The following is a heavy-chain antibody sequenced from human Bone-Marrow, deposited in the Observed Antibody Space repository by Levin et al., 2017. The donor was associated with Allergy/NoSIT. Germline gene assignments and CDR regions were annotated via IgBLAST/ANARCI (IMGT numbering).Heavy chain of an antibody. CDR3: ARPFWYYDILTGYSTLRDYYYMDV. Sequence: PSETLSLTCTVSGGSISSSSYYWGWIRQPPGKGLEWIGSIYYSGSTYYNPSLKSRVTISVDTSKNQFSLKLSSVTAADTAVYYCARPFWYYDILTGYSTLRDYYYMDVWGKGTTVTVSS. CDR2: IYYSGST. D-gene: IGHD3-9*01. V-gene: IGHV4-39*01. CDR1: GGSISSSSYY. J-gene: IGHJ6*03.